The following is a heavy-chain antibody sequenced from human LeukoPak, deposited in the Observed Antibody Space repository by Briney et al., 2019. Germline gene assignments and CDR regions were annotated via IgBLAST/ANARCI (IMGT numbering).Heavy chain of an antibody. J-gene: IGHJ6*03. Sequence: ASVKVSCKASGYTLTGYYMHWVRQAPGQGLEWMGWINPNSGGTNYAQKFQGRVTMTRDTSISTAYMELSRLRSDDTAVYYCARGPLRYYYYMGVWGKGTTVTVSS. CDR2: INPNSGGT. CDR3: ARGPLRYYYYMGV. V-gene: IGHV1-2*02. CDR1: GYTLTGYY.